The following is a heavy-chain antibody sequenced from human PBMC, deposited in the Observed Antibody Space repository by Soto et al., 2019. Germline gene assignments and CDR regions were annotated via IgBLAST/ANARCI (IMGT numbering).Heavy chain of an antibody. V-gene: IGHV3-23*01. J-gene: IGHJ3*02. Sequence: GGSLRLSCAASGFTFSSYAMSWVRQAPGKGLEWVSAISGSGGSTYYADSVEGRFTISRDNSKNTLYLQMNSLRAEDTAVYYCAKDSCPLFITGDYDSSGYSRPCGALDIWGQGTMVTVSS. CDR2: ISGSGGST. D-gene: IGHD3-22*01. CDR1: GFTFSSYA. CDR3: AKDSCPLFITGDYDSSGYSRPCGALDI.